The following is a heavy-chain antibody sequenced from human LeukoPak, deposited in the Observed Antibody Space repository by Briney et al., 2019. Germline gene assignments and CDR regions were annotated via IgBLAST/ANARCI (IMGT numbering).Heavy chain of an antibody. CDR1: GYTFTSYY. CDR3: ARAQWLDPFDY. D-gene: IGHD6-19*01. V-gene: IGHV1-46*01. J-gene: IGHJ4*02. CDR2: INPSGGST. Sequence: ASVKVSCKASGYTFTSYYMHWVRQAPGQGLEWMGIINPSGGSTSYAQKFQGRVIMTTDTSTSTVYMELRSLRSDDTAVYYCARAQWLDPFDYWGQGTLVTVSS.